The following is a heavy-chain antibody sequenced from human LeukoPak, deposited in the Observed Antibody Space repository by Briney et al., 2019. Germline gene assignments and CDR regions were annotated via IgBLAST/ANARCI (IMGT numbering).Heavy chain of an antibody. V-gene: IGHV4-39*01. CDR3: ARLGRIPAAMSSVPF. CDR1: GDSINRSSNY. Sequence: SETLSLTCTVSGDSINRSSNYWGWIRQPPGKGLEWIGSIYCGGTTYYNPSLKSRVTISADTSKNQFSLKVNSVTAADTAVYYCARLGRIPAAMSSVPFWGQGTLVTVSS. D-gene: IGHD2-2*01. J-gene: IGHJ4*02. CDR2: IYCGGTT.